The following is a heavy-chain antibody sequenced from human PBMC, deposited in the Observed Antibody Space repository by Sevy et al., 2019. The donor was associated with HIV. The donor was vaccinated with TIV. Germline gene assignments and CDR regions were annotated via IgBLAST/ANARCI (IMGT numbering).Heavy chain of an antibody. Sequence: GGCLRLSCAASGFTFSSYSMNWVRQAPGKGLEWVSSISSSISYTYYADSVKGRFTISRDNAKNSLYLQMSSLRAEDTAIYYCARDLVVVVAASKAYYGMDVWGQGTTVTVSS. V-gene: IGHV3-21*01. CDR2: ISSSISYT. CDR3: ARDLVVVVAASKAYYGMDV. D-gene: IGHD2-15*01. CDR1: GFTFSSYS. J-gene: IGHJ6*02.